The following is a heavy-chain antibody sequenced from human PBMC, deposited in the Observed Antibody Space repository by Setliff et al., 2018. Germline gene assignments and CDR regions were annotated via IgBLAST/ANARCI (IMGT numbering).Heavy chain of an antibody. J-gene: IGHJ6*03. V-gene: IGHV1-18*01. CDR2: ISLYDGHT. CDR3: ARGPSPTVTPSRLIYFYHMDV. D-gene: IGHD4-17*01. CDR1: GYNFKTYA. Sequence: ASVKVSCKASGYNFKTYAISWVRQAPGQGLEWMGFISLYDGHTNYAQNFQGRLTVTTDTSTSTAYMELSSLRFDDTAVYYCARGPSPTVTPSRLIYFYHMDVWGTGTTVTVSS.